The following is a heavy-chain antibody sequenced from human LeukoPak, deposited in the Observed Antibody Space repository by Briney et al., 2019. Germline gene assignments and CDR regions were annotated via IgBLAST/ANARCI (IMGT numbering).Heavy chain of an antibody. Sequence: GRSLRLSCAASGFTFSSYGMHWVRQAPGKGLEWVAVIWYDGSNKYYAGSVKGRFTISRDNSKNTLYLQMNSLRAEDTAVYYCARTYSSGYSYFDYWGQGTLVTVSS. CDR1: GFTFSSYG. CDR2: IWYDGSNK. CDR3: ARTYSSGYSYFDY. D-gene: IGHD3-22*01. J-gene: IGHJ4*02. V-gene: IGHV3-33*01.